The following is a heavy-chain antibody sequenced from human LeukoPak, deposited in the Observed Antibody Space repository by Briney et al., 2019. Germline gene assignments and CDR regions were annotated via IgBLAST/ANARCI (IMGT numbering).Heavy chain of an antibody. J-gene: IGHJ4*02. CDR1: GGSNSSSY. Sequence: SETLSLTCTVSGGSNSSSYWSWIRQPPGKGLDWIGYIYYSGSTNYNPSLKSRVTISVDTSKNQFSLKLSSVTAADTAVYYCARARYGSSPFDYWGQGTLVTVSS. D-gene: IGHD6-6*01. CDR2: IYYSGST. V-gene: IGHV4-59*01. CDR3: ARARYGSSPFDY.